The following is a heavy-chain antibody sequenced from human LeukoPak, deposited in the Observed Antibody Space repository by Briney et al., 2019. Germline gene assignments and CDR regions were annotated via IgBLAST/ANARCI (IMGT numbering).Heavy chain of an antibody. CDR2: IYNSGTT. D-gene: IGHD1-26*01. CDR3: ARQSGATGTQSFDP. J-gene: IGHJ5*02. Sequence: SETLSPTCTVSGASISSYYWSWIRQPPGKGLEGVGYIYNSGTTHYTSSLRSRVTISVDTTKNQFSLNLSSVTVADTAVYYCARQSGATGTQSFDPWGHGTLVTVSS. V-gene: IGHV4-59*08. CDR1: GASISSYY.